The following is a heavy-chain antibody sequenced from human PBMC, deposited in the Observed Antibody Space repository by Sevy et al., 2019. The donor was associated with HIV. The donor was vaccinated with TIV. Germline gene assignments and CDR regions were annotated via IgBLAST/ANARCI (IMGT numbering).Heavy chain of an antibody. V-gene: IGHV3-30*18. CDR1: GFTFSNYG. J-gene: IGHJ3*01. Sequence: GGSLRLSCAASGFTFSNYGMHWVRQAPGEGLESVAVVSYDGSTKYYADFVKGRFTISRDNSKNTVYLQMNTLRTEDTAVFYCAKGSKATDSAFDLWGQGTMVTVSS. CDR2: VSYDGSTK. D-gene: IGHD1-26*01. CDR3: AKGSKATDSAFDL.